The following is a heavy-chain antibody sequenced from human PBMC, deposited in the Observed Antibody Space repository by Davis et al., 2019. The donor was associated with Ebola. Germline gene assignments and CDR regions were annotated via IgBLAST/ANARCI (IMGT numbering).Heavy chain of an antibody. Sequence: GSLRLSCTVSGGSISSSSYYWGWIRQPPGQGLEWIGSIYYSGSTYYNPSLKSRVTISVDTSKNQFSLKLSSVTAADTAVYYCARHRRIVATITNWFDPWGQGTLVTVSS. J-gene: IGHJ5*02. CDR2: IYYSGST. CDR1: GGSISSSSYY. V-gene: IGHV4-39*01. CDR3: ARHRRIVATITNWFDP. D-gene: IGHD5-12*01.